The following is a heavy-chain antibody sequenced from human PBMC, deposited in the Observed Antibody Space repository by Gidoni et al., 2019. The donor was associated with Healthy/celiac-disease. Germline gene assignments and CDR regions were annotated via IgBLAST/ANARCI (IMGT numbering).Heavy chain of an antibody. D-gene: IGHD2-2*01. Sequence: QVQLQESGPGLVKPSETLSLTCTVSGYSISSGYYWGWIRQPPGKGLEWIGSIYHSGSTYYNPSLKSRVTISVDTSKNQFSLKLSSVTAADTAVYYCARGLSLERVVPAPLQFDPWGQGTLVTVSS. CDR2: IYHSGST. CDR3: ARGLSLERVVPAPLQFDP. J-gene: IGHJ5*02. CDR1: GYSISSGYY. V-gene: IGHV4-38-2*02.